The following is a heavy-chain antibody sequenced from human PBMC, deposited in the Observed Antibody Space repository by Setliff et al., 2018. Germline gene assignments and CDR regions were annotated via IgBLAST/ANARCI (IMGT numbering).Heavy chain of an antibody. CDR3: ARQGDYDRVDP. CDR1: GYKFTDYW. CDR2: IYPGDSDT. D-gene: IGHD4-17*01. Sequence: PGESLKISCKGPGYKFTDYWIGWVRLMPGKGLEWMGIIYPGDSDTRYSPSFQGHVTISADESIDTAYLQWSSLKASDTAIYYCARQGDYDRVDPWGQGTLVTVSS. J-gene: IGHJ5*02. V-gene: IGHV5-51*01.